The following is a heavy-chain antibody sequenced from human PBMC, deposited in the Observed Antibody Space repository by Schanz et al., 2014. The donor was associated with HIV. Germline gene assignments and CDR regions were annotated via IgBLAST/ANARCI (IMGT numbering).Heavy chain of an antibody. CDR3: AKPEYDSRGNSQSHFDY. Sequence: EVQLVESGGGLVQPGGSLRLSCAASGFIFSDHFMTWVRQAPGKGLEWVSSISESGGRTYYADSVNGRFTISRDNSKNTLYLQMTTLRIDDTAVYYCAKPEYDSRGNSQSHFDYWGQGTLVTVSS. J-gene: IGHJ4*02. CDR1: GFIFSDHF. CDR2: ISESGGRT. D-gene: IGHD3-22*01. V-gene: IGHV3-23*04.